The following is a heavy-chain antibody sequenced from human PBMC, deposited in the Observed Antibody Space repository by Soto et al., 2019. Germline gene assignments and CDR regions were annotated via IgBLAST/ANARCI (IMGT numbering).Heavy chain of an antibody. Sequence: SCPTLVNPTQTLTLTCSFSGLSLSVYGVRVIWFRQPPGETLEWLALIHWNDDKRYSPYLKSRLTITKDTSKNQVVLTLTNLDPLDTGTYFCAHTKDSSGFLTSWGQGILVTVSS. V-gene: IGHV2-5*01. CDR2: IHWNDDK. CDR1: GLSLSVYGVR. CDR3: AHTKDSSGFLTS. J-gene: IGHJ5*02. D-gene: IGHD3-22*01.